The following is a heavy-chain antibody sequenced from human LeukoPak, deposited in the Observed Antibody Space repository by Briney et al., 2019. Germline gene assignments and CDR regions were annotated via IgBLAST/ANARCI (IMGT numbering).Heavy chain of an antibody. J-gene: IGHJ3*02. CDR1: GYTFTSYD. CDR2: MNPNSGNT. CDR3: ASGMAAAWGAFDI. D-gene: IGHD6-13*01. V-gene: IGHV1-8*03. Sequence: GASVKVSCKASGYTFTSYDINWVRQATGQGLEWMGWMNPNSGNTGYAQKFQGRVTITRNTSISTAYMELSSLRSEDTAVYYCASGMAAAWGAFDIWGQGTMVTVSS.